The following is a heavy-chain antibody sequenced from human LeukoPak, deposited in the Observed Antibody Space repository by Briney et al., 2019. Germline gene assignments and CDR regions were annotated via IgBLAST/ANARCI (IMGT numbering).Heavy chain of an antibody. D-gene: IGHD6-6*01. Sequence: SETLSLTCTVSGGSISSYYWSWIRQPPGKGLEWIGYIYYSGSTNYNPSLKSRVTISVDTSKNQFSLKLSSVTAADTAVYYCARDSSSSGVGLRYHYYYGMDVWGQGTTVTVSS. CDR2: IYYSGST. V-gene: IGHV4-59*01. CDR1: GGSISSYY. J-gene: IGHJ6*02. CDR3: ARDSSSSGVGLRYHYYYGMDV.